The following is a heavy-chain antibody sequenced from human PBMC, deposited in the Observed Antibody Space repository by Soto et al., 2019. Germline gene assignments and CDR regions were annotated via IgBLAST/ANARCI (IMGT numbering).Heavy chain of an antibody. Sequence: SETLSLTCTVSGGSISSYYWSWIRQPPGKGLEWIGYIYYSGSTNYNPSLKSRVTISVDTSKSSNTAYLQWTSLKASDTAIYYCARQSSDTYSDYFDPWGQGTLVTVS. CDR1: GGSISSYY. CDR3: ARQSSDTYSDYFDP. D-gene: IGHD2-15*01. CDR2: IYYSGST. J-gene: IGHJ5*02. V-gene: IGHV4-59*08.